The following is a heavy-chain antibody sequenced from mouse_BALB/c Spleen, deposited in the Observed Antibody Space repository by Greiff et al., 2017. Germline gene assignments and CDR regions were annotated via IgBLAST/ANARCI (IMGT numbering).Heavy chain of an antibody. J-gene: IGHJ4*01. CDR3: ARDMGVRRVPYAMDY. D-gene: IGHD2-14*01. Sequence: EVKVVESGGGLVQPGGSLRLSCATSGFTFTDYYTSWVRQPPGKALEWLGFIRNKANGYTTEYSASVKGRFTISRDNSQSILYLQMNTLRAEDSATYYCARDMGVRRVPYAMDYWGQGTSVTVSS. CDR2: IRNKANGYTT. V-gene: IGHV7-3*02. CDR1: GFTFTDYY.